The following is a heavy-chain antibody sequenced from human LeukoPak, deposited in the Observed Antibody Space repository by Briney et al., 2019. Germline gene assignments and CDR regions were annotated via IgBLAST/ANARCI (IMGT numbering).Heavy chain of an antibody. CDR2: IKQDGSEK. Sequence: GGSLRLSCAASGFTFRSYWVSWVRQAPGKGLEWVANIKQDGSEKYYVDSVKGRFTISRDNAKNSLYLQMNSLRAEDTAVYYCARDYDFWSGSTYYFDYWGQGTLVTVSS. D-gene: IGHD3-3*01. CDR1: GFTFRSYW. J-gene: IGHJ4*02. CDR3: ARDYDFWSGSTYYFDY. V-gene: IGHV3-7*01.